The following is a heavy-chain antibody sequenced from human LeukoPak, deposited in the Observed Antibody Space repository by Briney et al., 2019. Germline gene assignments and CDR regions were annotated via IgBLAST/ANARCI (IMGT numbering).Heavy chain of an antibody. Sequence: GGSLRLSCAASGFTFGSYAMSWVRRAPGKGLEWVSAISRSGGSTDYADSVKGRFTLSRDNSKNTLYLQMNSLRGEDTAVYYCARDWGVDSWGQGTLVTVSS. CDR2: ISRSGGST. J-gene: IGHJ4*02. CDR1: GFTFGSYA. D-gene: IGHD3-10*01. V-gene: IGHV3-23*01. CDR3: ARDWGVDS.